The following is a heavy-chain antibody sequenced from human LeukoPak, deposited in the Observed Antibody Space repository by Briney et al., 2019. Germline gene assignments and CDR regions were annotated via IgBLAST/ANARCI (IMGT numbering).Heavy chain of an antibody. CDR2: INPNSGGT. D-gene: IGHD3-22*01. CDR3: ARDIYYYDSSGVDY. V-gene: IGHV1-2*02. Sequence: ASVKVSCKASGYTFTCYYMHWVRQAPGQGLEWMGWINPNSGGTNYAQKFQGRVTMTRDTSISTAYMELSRLRSDDTAVYYCARDIYYYDSSGVDYWGQGTLVTVSS. CDR1: GYTFTCYY. J-gene: IGHJ4*02.